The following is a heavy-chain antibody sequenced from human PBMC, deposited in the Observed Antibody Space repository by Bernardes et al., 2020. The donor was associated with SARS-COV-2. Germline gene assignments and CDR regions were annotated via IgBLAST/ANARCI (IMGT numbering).Heavy chain of an antibody. Sequence: ETLSLTFTVSGGSISSYYWSWIRQPPGKGLEWIGYIYYSGSTNYNPSLKSRVTISVDTSKNQFSLKLSSVTAADTAVYYCARQRSGAAAGSYYYYMDVWGKGTTVTVSS. J-gene: IGHJ6*03. CDR2: IYYSGST. CDR1: GGSISSYY. D-gene: IGHD2-15*01. CDR3: ARQRSGAAAGSYYYYMDV. V-gene: IGHV4-59*08.